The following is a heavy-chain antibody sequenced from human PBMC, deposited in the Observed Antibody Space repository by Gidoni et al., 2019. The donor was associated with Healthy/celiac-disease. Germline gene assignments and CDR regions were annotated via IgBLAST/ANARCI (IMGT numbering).Heavy chain of an antibody. Sequence: QVQLVQSGAEVKKPGSSVKVSCNASGVTFSSYAISWVRQAPGQGLEWMGGIIHIFGTANYAQKFQGRVTITADESTSTAYMELSSLRSEDTAVYYCARVRFLEWPQLPYDYWGQGTLVTVSS. D-gene: IGHD3-3*01. CDR2: IIHIFGTA. V-gene: IGHV1-69*01. CDR3: ARVRFLEWPQLPYDY. J-gene: IGHJ4*02. CDR1: GVTFSSYA.